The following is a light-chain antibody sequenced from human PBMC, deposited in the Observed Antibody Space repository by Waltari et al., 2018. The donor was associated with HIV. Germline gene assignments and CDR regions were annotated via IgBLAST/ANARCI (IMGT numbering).Light chain of an antibody. CDR2: SAS. Sequence: DIQLTQSPSFVSASVGDRITVICRASQGIGSSLAWYQQKTGIAPKLLINSASTLQSGVPSRFSGSGGGTEFTLTIDGLQAEDFATYYCQQLKNYPRTFGQGTKVEIK. CDR3: QQLKNYPRT. V-gene: IGKV1-9*01. J-gene: IGKJ1*01. CDR1: QGIGSS.